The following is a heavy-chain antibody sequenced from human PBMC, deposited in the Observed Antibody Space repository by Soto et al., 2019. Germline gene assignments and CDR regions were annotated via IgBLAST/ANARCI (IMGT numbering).Heavy chain of an antibody. CDR1: GYTFTSYD. V-gene: IGHV1-8*01. D-gene: IGHD1-26*01. Sequence: ASVKVACKASGYTFTSYDINWVRMATGQGLEWMGWMNPNSGNTGYAQKFQGRVTMTRNTSISTAYMELSSLRSEDTAVYYCARGGAYYYYYGMDVWGQGTTVTVSS. CDR2: MNPNSGNT. J-gene: IGHJ6*02. CDR3: ARGGAYYYYYGMDV.